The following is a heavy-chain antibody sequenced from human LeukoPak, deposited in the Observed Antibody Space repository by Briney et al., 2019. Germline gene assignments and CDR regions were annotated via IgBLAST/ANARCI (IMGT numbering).Heavy chain of an antibody. Sequence: PGGSLRLSCAASGFTFSDYYMSWIRQAPGKGLEWVSYICSSSSYTNYADSVKGRFTISRDNAKNSLYLQMNSLRAEDTAVYYCARDLSYYDSSGYHPGYWGQGTLVTVSS. CDR3: ARDLSYYDSSGYHPGY. V-gene: IGHV3-11*05. D-gene: IGHD3-22*01. J-gene: IGHJ4*02. CDR1: GFTFSDYY. CDR2: ICSSSSYT.